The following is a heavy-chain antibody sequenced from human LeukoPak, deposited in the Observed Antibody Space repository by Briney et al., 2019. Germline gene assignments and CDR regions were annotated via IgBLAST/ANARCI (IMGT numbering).Heavy chain of an antibody. CDR3: ARDDPLDKISSGWGP. J-gene: IGHJ5*02. D-gene: IGHD6-19*01. CDR2: INPSDGST. V-gene: IGHV1-46*01. CDR1: GYIFTNYY. Sequence: ASVKVSCKASGYIFTNYYTHWVRQAPGQGLEWMGIINPSDGSTSYAQKFQGRVTTTRDTSTGTVYMELSSLRSEDTAVYYCARDDPLDKISSGWGPWGQGTLVTVSS.